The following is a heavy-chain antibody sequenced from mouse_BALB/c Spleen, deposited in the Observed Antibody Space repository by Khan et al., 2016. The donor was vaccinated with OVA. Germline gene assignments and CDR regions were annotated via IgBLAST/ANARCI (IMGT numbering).Heavy chain of an antibody. D-gene: IGHD2-1*01. J-gene: IGHJ3*01. Sequence: QVQLQQSGTELVKPGASVKLSCKTSGYTFTSYWIQWVKQRPGQGLEWIGQIFPGTGTTYYNENFKGKATLTIDTSSTTAYMQLSSLTSEDSAVYCCARGYFGNYEFAYWGQGTLVTVSA. CDR2: IFPGTGTT. CDR3: ARGYFGNYEFAY. V-gene: IGHV1S132*01. CDR1: GYTFTSYW.